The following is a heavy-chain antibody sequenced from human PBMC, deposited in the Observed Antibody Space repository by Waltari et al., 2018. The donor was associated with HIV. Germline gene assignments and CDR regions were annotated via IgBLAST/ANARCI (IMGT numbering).Heavy chain of an antibody. Sequence: VQLLESGGDLAQPGGSLRLSCVASRFTFSNYWMHWFRQVPGKRLVWVARINTDETIRTYAEKMKGRFTISRDNGKNTLYLQMNSLRVEDTAVYYCVSSGLDVWGQGTTVNVSS. CDR2: INTDETIR. CDR1: RFTFSNYW. J-gene: IGHJ6*02. V-gene: IGHV3-74*01. CDR3: VSSGLDV.